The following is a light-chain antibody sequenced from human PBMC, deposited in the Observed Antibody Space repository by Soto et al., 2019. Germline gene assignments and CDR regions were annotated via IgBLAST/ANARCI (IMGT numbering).Light chain of an antibody. V-gene: IGKV1-6*01. J-gene: IGKJ4*01. CDR1: QGIRNG. Sequence: IQGPQSPASLSASVGDRFTITCLAIQGIRNGLIWYQQKPGKAPKVLIFAASNLPSGVPSRFSGSGSGTDFTLTISSLQPEDFATYFCLQDDDYPFTFGGGTKVDIK. CDR3: LQDDDYPFT. CDR2: AAS.